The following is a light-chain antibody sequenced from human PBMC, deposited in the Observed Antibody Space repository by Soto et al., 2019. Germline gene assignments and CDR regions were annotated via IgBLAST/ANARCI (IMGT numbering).Light chain of an antibody. CDR3: STWDDNLSVV. CDR1: SSNIGKNA. J-gene: IGLJ2*01. Sequence: QSVLTQPPSVSDAPRQRVTISCSGSSSNIGKNAVNWYQQLPGEAPRLLIYSNDLRPSRVSDRFSGSKSGTSASLAISGLQSEDEADYYCSTWDDNLSVVFGGGTQLTVL. CDR2: SND. V-gene: IGLV1-36*01.